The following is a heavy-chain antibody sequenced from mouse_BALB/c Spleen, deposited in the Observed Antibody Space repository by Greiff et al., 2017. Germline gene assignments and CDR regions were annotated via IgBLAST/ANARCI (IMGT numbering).Heavy chain of an antibody. J-gene: IGHJ3*01. Sequence: EVQLQESGGGLVQPGGSLKLSCAASGFTFSSYTMSWVRQTPEKRLEWVAYISNGGGSTYYPDTVKGRFTISRDNAKNTLYLQMSSLKSEDTAMYYCATGRPPFAYWGQGTLVTVSA. D-gene: IGHD4-1*01. V-gene: IGHV5-12-2*01. CDR1: GFTFSSYT. CDR3: ATGRPPFAY. CDR2: ISNGGGST.